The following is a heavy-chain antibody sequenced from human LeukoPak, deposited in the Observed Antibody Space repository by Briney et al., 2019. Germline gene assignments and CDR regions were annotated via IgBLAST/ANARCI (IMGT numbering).Heavy chain of an antibody. D-gene: IGHD1-26*01. Sequence: PSGTLSLTCAISGGSISSSNWWSWVRQPPGEGLECFEEIYHSGSTNYRPSLKSRVTISVDKSKNQFSLKVTSVTAADTAVYYCARVSSGSYYFDSWGQGTLVSVSS. V-gene: IGHV4-4*02. CDR2: IYHSGST. J-gene: IGHJ4*02. CDR3: ARVSSGSYYFDS. CDR1: GGSISSSNW.